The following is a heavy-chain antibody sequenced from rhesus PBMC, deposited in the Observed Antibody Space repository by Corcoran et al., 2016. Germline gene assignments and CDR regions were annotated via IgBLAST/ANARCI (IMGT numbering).Heavy chain of an antibody. CDR1: GGSFSSYW. CDR3: AREPGYKFWSGYWNSLDV. CDR2: IYGRNGSN. V-gene: IGHV4-160*01. Sequence: QVQLQESGPGLVKPSETLSLTCAVSGGSFSSYWWGWIRQPPGKGLEWIGSIYGRNGSNEYNPALKRRATSSRDTSKNQFSLKLSAVTAADTAVYYCAREPGYKFWSGYWNSLDVWGRGVLVTVSS. D-gene: IGHD3-3*01. J-gene: IGHJ5-2*02.